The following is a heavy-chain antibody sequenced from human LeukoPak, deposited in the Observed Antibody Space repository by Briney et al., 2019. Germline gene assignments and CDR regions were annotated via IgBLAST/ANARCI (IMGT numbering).Heavy chain of an antibody. J-gene: IGHJ4*02. Sequence: PGGSLRLSCAASGFTFSDYYMSWIRQAPGKGLEWVSYISSSGSTIYYADSVKGRFTISRDNAKNSLYLQVNSLRAEDTAVYYCARDDGVVVPAAIADYWGQGTLVTVSS. CDR1: GFTFSDYY. CDR3: ARDDGVVVPAAIADY. D-gene: IGHD2-2*01. V-gene: IGHV3-11*01. CDR2: ISSSGSTI.